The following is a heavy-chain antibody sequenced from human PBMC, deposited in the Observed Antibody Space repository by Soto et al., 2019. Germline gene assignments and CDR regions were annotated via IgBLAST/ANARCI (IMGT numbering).Heavy chain of an antibody. CDR3: ARRPYHGDNEMFDY. CDR2: IFYSGSA. D-gene: IGHD4-17*01. Sequence: XETLCLTCTVSGCSISSRNYYWGWIRQPPGKGLEWIGSIFYSGSAYYNPSLKSRVTLSVDTSKNQFSLNLTSVTAADTAVYYCARRPYHGDNEMFDYWGPGTLVTVSS. V-gene: IGHV4-39*01. CDR1: GCSISSRNYY. J-gene: IGHJ4*02.